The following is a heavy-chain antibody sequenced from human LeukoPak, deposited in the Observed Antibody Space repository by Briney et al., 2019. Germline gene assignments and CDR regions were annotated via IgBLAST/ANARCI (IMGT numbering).Heavy chain of an antibody. D-gene: IGHD5-24*01. CDR2: INHSGST. Sequence: MSSETLSLTCAVYGVSFSGCYWSWIRQPPGKGLEWIGEINHSGSTNYNPSLKSRVTISVDTSKNQFSLKLSSVTAADTAVYYCARGHGRWLQRQRYFDYWGQGTLVTVSS. CDR1: GVSFSGCY. CDR3: ARGHGRWLQRQRYFDY. J-gene: IGHJ4*02. V-gene: IGHV4-34*01.